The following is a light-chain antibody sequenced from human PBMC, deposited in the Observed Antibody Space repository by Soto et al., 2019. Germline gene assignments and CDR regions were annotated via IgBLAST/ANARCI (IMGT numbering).Light chain of an antibody. Sequence: EVVLTQSPGTLSLSPGERGTLSCRASQSVGSNYLAWYQQKPGQAPRLLIYGASTRATDIPARFSGSGSGTEFTLTISSLQSEDFAVYFCQQYNNWPRTFGQGTKVDIK. J-gene: IGKJ1*01. V-gene: IGKV3-15*01. CDR1: QSVGSN. CDR3: QQYNNWPRT. CDR2: GAS.